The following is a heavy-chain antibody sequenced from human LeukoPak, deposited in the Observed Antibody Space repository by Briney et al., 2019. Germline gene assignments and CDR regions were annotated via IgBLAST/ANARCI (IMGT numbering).Heavy chain of an antibody. V-gene: IGHV3-13*01. CDR3: ARVLVSMDGSGSYCPETFDY. CDR2: IGTAGDT. CDR1: GFTFSSYD. Sequence: GGSLRLSCAASGFTFSSYDMHWVRQATGKGLEWVSAIGTAGDTYYPGSVKGRFTISRENAKNSLYLQMNSLRAGDTAVYYCARVLVSMDGSGSYCPETFDYWGQGTLVTVSS. D-gene: IGHD3-10*01. J-gene: IGHJ4*02.